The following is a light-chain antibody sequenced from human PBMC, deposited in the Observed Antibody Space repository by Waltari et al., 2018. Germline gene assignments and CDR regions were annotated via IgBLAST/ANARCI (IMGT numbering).Light chain of an antibody. CDR3: QQYGSSPWT. J-gene: IGKJ1*01. V-gene: IGKV3-20*01. Sequence: EIVLTQSPGPLSLSPGERATVSCRASESVASSYLAWYQQKPGQAPRLLINGASGRATGIPDRFSGSGSGTGFTLTINRLEAEDFAVYYCQQYGSSPWTFGQGTRVEI. CDR1: ESVASSY. CDR2: GAS.